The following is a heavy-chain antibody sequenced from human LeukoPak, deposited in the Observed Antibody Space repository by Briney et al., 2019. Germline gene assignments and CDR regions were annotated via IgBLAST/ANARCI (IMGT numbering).Heavy chain of an antibody. CDR1: GFTFSSYW. V-gene: IGHV3-74*01. D-gene: IGHD2-2*01. Sequence: GGSLRLSCAASGFTFSSYWMHWVRQAPGKGLVWVSRINSDGSSTNYADSMKGRFTISRDNAKNTLYLEMSSLRAEDTAVYYCARDRRAVPYAKYSGLDVWGQGTTVTVSS. CDR3: ARDRRAVPYAKYSGLDV. J-gene: IGHJ6*02. CDR2: INSDGSST.